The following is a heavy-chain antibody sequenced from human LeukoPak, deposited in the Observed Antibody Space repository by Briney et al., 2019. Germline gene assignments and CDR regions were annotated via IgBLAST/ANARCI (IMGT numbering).Heavy chain of an antibody. V-gene: IGHV4-38-2*02. CDR1: GYSISSGYY. Sequence: PSETLSLTCTVSGYSISSGYYWGWIRQPPGKGLEWIGSIYHSGSTYYNPSLKSRVTISVDTSKNQFSLKLSSVTAADTAVYYCARTEEAYCGGDCYPSYYYYMDVWGKGTTVTVSS. J-gene: IGHJ6*03. CDR2: IYHSGST. D-gene: IGHD2-21*02. CDR3: ARTEEAYCGGDCYPSYYYYMDV.